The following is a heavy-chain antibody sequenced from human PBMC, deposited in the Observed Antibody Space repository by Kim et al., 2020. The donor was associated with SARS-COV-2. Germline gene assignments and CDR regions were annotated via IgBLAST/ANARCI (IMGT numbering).Heavy chain of an antibody. Sequence: SPSFQGHVTISADKSISTAYLQWSSLKASDTAMYYCARLGAGGYYDIGDYWGQGTLVTVSS. J-gene: IGHJ4*02. V-gene: IGHV5-10-1*01. CDR3: ARLGAGGYYDIGDY. D-gene: IGHD3-22*01.